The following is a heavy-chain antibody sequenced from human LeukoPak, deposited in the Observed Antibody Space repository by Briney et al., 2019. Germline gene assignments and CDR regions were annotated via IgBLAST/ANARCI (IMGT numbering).Heavy chain of an antibody. CDR1: GFTFSSYA. CDR3: VHGEQQLVPYFDY. CDR2: ISSNGGST. V-gene: IGHV3-64D*06. D-gene: IGHD6-13*01. Sequence: GGSLRLSCSASGFTFSSYAMHWVRQAPGKGLEYVSAISSNGGSTYYADSVKGRFIISRDNSKNTLYLQMSSLRAEDTAVYYCVHGEQQLVPYFDYWGQGTLVTVSS. J-gene: IGHJ4*02.